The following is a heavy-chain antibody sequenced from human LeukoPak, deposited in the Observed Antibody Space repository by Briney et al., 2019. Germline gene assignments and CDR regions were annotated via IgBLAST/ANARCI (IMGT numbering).Heavy chain of an antibody. Sequence: PGGSLRLSCVGSGFTFSRYWLNWVRQAPGKGLEWVAGISGTGGSTHYADSVKGRFTISRDNSKNTVYLQMRNLRVEHTAVYYCAKVVAGNIDYYFDYWGQGILVAVSS. CDR1: GFTFSRYW. CDR3: AKVVAGNIDYYFDY. D-gene: IGHD2/OR15-2a*01. J-gene: IGHJ4*02. V-gene: IGHV3-23*01. CDR2: ISGTGGST.